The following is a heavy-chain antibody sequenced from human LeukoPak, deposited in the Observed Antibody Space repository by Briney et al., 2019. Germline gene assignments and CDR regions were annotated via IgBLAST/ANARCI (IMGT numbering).Heavy chain of an antibody. V-gene: IGHV3-53*01. CDR3: ARVLLPASYYFDS. D-gene: IGHD2/OR15-2a*01. CDR1: GFTVSSNY. J-gene: IGHJ4*02. Sequence: GGSLRLSCAASGFTVSSNYMSWVRQAPGKGLEWVSVIYSGGSTYYADSVKGRFTISRDNAENSLYLQMNSLRAEDTAVYYCARVLLPASYYFDSWGQGTLVSVSS. CDR2: IYSGGST.